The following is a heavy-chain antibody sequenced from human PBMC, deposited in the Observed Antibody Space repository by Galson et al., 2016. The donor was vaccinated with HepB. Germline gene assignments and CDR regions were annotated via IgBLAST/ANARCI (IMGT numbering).Heavy chain of an antibody. CDR1: GFTFSDYA. J-gene: IGHJ5*02. V-gene: IGHV3-23*01. CDR3: AKDQLIVVVPAAGNWFDP. CDR2: ISGSSRGT. D-gene: IGHD2-2*01. Sequence: SLRLSCAASGFTFSDYAITWVRQAPGKGPEWVASISGSSRGTHYADFVKGRFTTSRDNSQNTLHLQMNNLRAEDTALYYCAKDQLIVVVPAAGNWFDPWGQGTLVTVSS.